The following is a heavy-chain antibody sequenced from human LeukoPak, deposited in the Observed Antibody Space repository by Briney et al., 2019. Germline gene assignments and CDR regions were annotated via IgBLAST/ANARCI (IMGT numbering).Heavy chain of an antibody. CDR1: GFTFSSYV. CDR3: ARDEAGSPHDY. D-gene: IGHD6-19*01. CDR2: INPSGGSA. V-gene: IGHV3-23*01. Sequence: GGSLRLSCAASGFTFSSYVMSWVRQVPGKGLEWVSAINPSGGSADYADSVKGRFTIFRDNAKNSLYLQMNSLRAEDTALYYCARDEAGSPHDYWGQGTLVTVSS. J-gene: IGHJ4*02.